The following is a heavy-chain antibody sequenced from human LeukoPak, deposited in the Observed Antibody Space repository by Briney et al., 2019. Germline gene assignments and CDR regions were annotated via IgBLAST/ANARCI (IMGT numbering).Heavy chain of an antibody. J-gene: IGHJ5*02. D-gene: IGHD2-8*01. CDR2: ISHSENT. CDR1: GDSISSSYF. Sequence: PSETLSLTCYVSGDSISSSYFWGWIRQPPGTGLEWIGSISHSENTFYNPSLKSRVTISVDTSKNHFSLNLSAVTAADTAVYYCARARKYNGNPNWIDLWGQGVLVTVSS. CDR3: ARARKYNGNPNWIDL. V-gene: IGHV4-38-2*02.